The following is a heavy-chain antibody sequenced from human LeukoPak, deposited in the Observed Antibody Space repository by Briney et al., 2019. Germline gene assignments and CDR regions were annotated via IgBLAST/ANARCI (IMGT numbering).Heavy chain of an antibody. D-gene: IGHD3-10*01. J-gene: IGHJ6*02. CDR3: AKGPYGLGSYYGMDV. CDR1: GFTFSNCG. Sequence: GRSMRLSCATSGFTFSNCGMSWVRQAAGEGLRWLSVIRGDGATYYADSVKGRFTVSRDNSDNTLDLQMNSLRAEDTAVYYCAKGPYGLGSYYGMDVWGQGTTVTV. V-gene: IGHV3-23*01. CDR2: IRGDGAT.